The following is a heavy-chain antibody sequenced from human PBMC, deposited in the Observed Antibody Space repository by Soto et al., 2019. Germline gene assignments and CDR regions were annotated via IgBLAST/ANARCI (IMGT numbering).Heavy chain of an antibody. J-gene: IGHJ4*02. CDR2: IYFTGST. Sequence: SETLSLTCTVSGGSISSGGYYWSWIRQHPGKGLEWIGYIYFTGSTYYSPSLKSRVSISIDTFKNQFSLRLSSVTAADTAVYFCARIYGSNSAGGIYWGQGTLVTVSS. V-gene: IGHV4-31*03. CDR3: ARIYGSNSAGGIY. D-gene: IGHD3-22*01. CDR1: GGSISSGGYY.